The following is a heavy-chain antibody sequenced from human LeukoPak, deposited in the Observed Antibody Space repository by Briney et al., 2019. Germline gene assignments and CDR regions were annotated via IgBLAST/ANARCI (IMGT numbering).Heavy chain of an antibody. CDR2: ISSSSSYI. J-gene: IGHJ3*02. CDR3: ARVKEASAFDI. V-gene: IGHV3-21*01. CDR1: GFTFSSYS. D-gene: IGHD5-12*01. Sequence: NPGGSLRLSCAASGFTFSSYSMNWVRQAPGKGLEWVSSISSSSSYIYYAHSVKGRFTISRDNAKNSLYLQMNSLRAEDTAVYYCARVKEASAFDIWGQGTMVIVSS.